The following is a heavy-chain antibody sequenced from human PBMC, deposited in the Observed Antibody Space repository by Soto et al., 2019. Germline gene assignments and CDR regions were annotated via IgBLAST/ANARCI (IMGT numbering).Heavy chain of an antibody. Sequence: ASVKVSCKASGYTFTSYAMHWVRQAPGQRLEWMGWINAGNGNTKYSQKFQGRVTITRDTSASTAYMELSSLRSEDTAVYCCASGTYYYDSSGRCLDYWGQGTLVTVSS. CDR3: ASGTYYYDSSGRCLDY. J-gene: IGHJ4*02. D-gene: IGHD3-22*01. V-gene: IGHV1-3*01. CDR1: GYTFTSYA. CDR2: INAGNGNT.